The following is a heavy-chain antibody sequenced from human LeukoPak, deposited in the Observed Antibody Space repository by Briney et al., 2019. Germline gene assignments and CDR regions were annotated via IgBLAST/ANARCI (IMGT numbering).Heavy chain of an antibody. V-gene: IGHV2-5*02. CDR1: GFSLSSNGVG. CDR3: AHSAYNTGWYLDY. J-gene: IGHJ4*02. D-gene: IGHD6-19*01. CDR2: ISWDDYE. Sequence: SGPTLVRPTQTLTLTCTFSGFSLSSNGVGVAWIRQPPGKALEWLALISWDDYECFSPSLSSRLTITKDTSKNQVVLTMTNMDSVDTATYYCAHSAYNTGWYLDYWRQGTLVTVSS.